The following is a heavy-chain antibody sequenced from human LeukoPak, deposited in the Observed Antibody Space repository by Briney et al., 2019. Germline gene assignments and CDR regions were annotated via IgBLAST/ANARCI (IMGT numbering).Heavy chain of an antibody. D-gene: IGHD5-12*01. CDR1: GYTFTSHY. Sequence: APVKVSCKASGYTFTSHYLHWVRQAPGQGLEWMGWINPTSGGTYYLQKFQGRVVMTRDTSTGTVYMELSSLTSGDTALYFCARSRSFSGYGAFGPWGQGTLVTVSS. CDR2: INPTSGGT. CDR3: ARSRSFSGYGAFGP. V-gene: IGHV1-2*02. J-gene: IGHJ5*02.